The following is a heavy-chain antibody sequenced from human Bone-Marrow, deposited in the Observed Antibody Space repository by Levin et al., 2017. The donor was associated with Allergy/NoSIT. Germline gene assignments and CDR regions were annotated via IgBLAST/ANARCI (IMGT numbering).Heavy chain of an antibody. CDR1: GLALSSYA. Sequence: SCAASGLALSSYAMSWVRQAPGKGLEWVSVISYIGDITYYADSVKGRFTISRDTAMNTLFLQMNSLRADDTALYYCVKARSSSWGYFEDWGQGTLVTVSS. CDR2: ISYIGDIT. V-gene: IGHV3-23*01. J-gene: IGHJ4*02. D-gene: IGHD6-13*01. CDR3: VKARSSSWGYFED.